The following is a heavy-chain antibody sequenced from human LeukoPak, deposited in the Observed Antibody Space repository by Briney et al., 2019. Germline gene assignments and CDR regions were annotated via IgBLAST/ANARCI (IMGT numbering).Heavy chain of an antibody. Sequence: GESLKISCQGSGYPFTAFWIGWVRQMPGKGLEWMGIIYPGDSDTKYSPSFQGQVTISADKSINTAYLQWNSLKASDTAMYYRARAPGDEYFQHWGQGTLVTVSS. D-gene: IGHD3-16*01. V-gene: IGHV5-51*01. CDR3: ARAPGDEYFQH. CDR2: IYPGDSDT. CDR1: GYPFTAFW. J-gene: IGHJ1*01.